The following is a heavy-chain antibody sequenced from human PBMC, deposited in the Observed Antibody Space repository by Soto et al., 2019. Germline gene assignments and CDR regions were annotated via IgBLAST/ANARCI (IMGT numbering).Heavy chain of an antibody. CDR3: ARDPPPPYCGGDCPHYYYYGMDV. CDR1: GGTFSSYA. Sequence: QVQLVQSGAEVKKPGSSVKVSCKASGGTFSSYAISWVRQAPGQGLEWMGGIIPIFGTANYAQKFQGRVTISADESTSTAYMELGSLRSEDTGVYYCARDPPPPYCGGDCPHYYYYGMDVWGQGTTVTVSS. CDR2: IIPIFGTA. J-gene: IGHJ6*02. D-gene: IGHD2-21*02. V-gene: IGHV1-69*01.